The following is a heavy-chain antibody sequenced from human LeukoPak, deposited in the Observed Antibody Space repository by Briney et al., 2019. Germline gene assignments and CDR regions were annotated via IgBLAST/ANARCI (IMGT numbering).Heavy chain of an antibody. J-gene: IGHJ4*02. D-gene: IGHD5-18*01. CDR2: ISGDGGST. CDR3: ATRGYSYALDY. V-gene: IGHV3-43*02. CDR1: GFTFDDYA. Sequence: PGGSLRLSCEASGFTFDDYAMHWVRQAPGKGLEWVSLISGDGGSTYYADSVKGRFTISRDNSKNSLYLQMNSLRTEDTALYYCATRGYSYALDYWGQGTLVTVSS.